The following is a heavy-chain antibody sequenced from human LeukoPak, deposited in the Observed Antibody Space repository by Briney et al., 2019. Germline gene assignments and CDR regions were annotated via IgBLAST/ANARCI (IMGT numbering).Heavy chain of an antibody. V-gene: IGHV3-23*01. CDR3: AIGADYCFPN. Sequence: GGSLSLSCSASGFSFSSYTFTWVCMPQGTGQGWVSIISGGGDTTFYTASVKGRFTISRDTSKNTLYLQMNSLRPEDTALYFCAIGADYCFPNWGQGTLVTVSS. D-gene: IGHD2/OR15-2a*01. J-gene: IGHJ4*02. CDR1: GFSFSSYT. CDR2: ISGGGDTT.